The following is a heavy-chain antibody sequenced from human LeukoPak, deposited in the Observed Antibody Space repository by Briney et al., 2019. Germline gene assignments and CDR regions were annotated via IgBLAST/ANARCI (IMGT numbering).Heavy chain of an antibody. CDR1: GGTFSSYA. CDR2: IIPIFGTA. Sequence: SVKVSCKASGGTFSSYAISWVRQAPGQGLEWMGGIIPIFGTANYAQKFQGRVTITADKSTSTAYMELSSLRSDDTAMYYCARDNSVGETAWWFDPWGQGTLVTVSS. CDR3: ARDNSVGETAWWFDP. D-gene: IGHD1-26*01. J-gene: IGHJ5*02. V-gene: IGHV1-69*06.